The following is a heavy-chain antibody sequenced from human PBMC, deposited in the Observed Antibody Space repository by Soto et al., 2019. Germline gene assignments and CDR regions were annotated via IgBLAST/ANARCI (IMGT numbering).Heavy chain of an antibody. V-gene: IGHV4-59*12. J-gene: IGHJ6*02. CDR2: IYYSGST. Sequence: PSETLSLTCTVSGGSISSYYWSWIRQPPGKGLEWIGYIYYSGSTNYNPSLKSRVTISVDTSKNQFSLKLSSVTAADTAVYYCARGIYGMDVWGQGTTVTVS. CDR1: GGSISSYY. CDR3: ARGIYGMDV.